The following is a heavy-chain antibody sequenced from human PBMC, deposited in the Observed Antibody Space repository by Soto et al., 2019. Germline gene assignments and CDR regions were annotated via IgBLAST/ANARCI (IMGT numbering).Heavy chain of an antibody. J-gene: IGHJ6*02. CDR2: ISGSGGST. CDR1: GFTFSSYA. Sequence: GGSLRLSCAASGFTFSSYAMSWVRQAPGKGLEWVSAISGSGGSTYYADSVKGRFTISRDNTKNTLYLQMNSLRAEDTAVYYCAKDQPRSVYYYGMDVWGQGTTVTVSS. CDR3: AKDQPRSVYYYGMDV. V-gene: IGHV3-23*01. D-gene: IGHD6-6*01.